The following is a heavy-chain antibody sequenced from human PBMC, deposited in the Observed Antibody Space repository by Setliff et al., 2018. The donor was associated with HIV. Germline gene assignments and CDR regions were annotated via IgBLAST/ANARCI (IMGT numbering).Heavy chain of an antibody. V-gene: IGHV3-33*06. J-gene: IGHJ3*02. CDR3: AKDRYCSGDSCYFGNAFGI. Sequence: GESLRLSCAAAGFSFSTYGMHWVRQPPGKGLEWVAVVWSDGRNKYYADSVRGRFTISRDNSNNTLYFQLSSLRDDDTAAYYCAKDRYCSGDSCYFGNAFGIWGQGTMVTVSS. CDR1: GFSFSTYG. D-gene: IGHD2-15*01. CDR2: VWSDGRNK.